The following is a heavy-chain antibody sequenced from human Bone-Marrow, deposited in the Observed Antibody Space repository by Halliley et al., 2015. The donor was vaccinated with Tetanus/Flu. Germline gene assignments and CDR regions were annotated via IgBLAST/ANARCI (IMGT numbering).Heavy chain of an antibody. CDR3: ARGVHYFDY. Sequence: GLVKPSQTLSLTCAISGDSVSSNSAAWNWIRVSPSRGLEWLGRTYYRSGWYNDYAVSVNSRITINPDTSENQFSLQLNSLGPEDTAVYYCARGVHYFDYWGQGTLLTVSS. CDR1: GDSVSSNSAA. CDR2: TYYRSGWYN. V-gene: IGHV6-1*01. D-gene: IGHD3-10*01. J-gene: IGHJ4*02.